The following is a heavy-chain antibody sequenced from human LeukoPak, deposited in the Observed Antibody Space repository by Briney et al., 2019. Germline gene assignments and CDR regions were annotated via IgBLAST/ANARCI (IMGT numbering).Heavy chain of an antibody. V-gene: IGHV3-23*01. CDR1: GFTFSSYG. J-gene: IGHJ6*03. CDR2: ISGSGGST. CDR3: AKGGLAARRGGAYYMDV. D-gene: IGHD6-6*01. Sequence: GGSLRLSCAASGFTFSSYGMSWVRQAPGKGLEWVSAISGSGGSTYYADSVKGRFTISRDNAKNTLYLQMNSLRAEDTALYYCAKGGLAARRGGAYYMDVWGKGTTVTVSS.